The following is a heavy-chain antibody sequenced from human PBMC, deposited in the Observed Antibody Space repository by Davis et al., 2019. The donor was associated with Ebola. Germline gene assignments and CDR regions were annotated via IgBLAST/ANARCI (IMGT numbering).Heavy chain of an antibody. CDR2: LSSSSITI. D-gene: IGHD1-26*01. Sequence: GESLKISCAASGFTFDDYAMHWVRQAPGRGLECISYLSSSSITIYYADSVKGRFTISRDNAKNSLYLQMDSLRADDTAVYYCARVLRGSGEYYFDYWGQGTLVTVSS. J-gene: IGHJ4*02. CDR1: GFTFDDYA. V-gene: IGHV3-48*04. CDR3: ARVLRGSGEYYFDY.